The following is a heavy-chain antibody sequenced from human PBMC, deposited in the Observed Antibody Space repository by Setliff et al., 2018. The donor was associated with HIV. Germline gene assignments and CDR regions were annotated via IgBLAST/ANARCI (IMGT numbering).Heavy chain of an antibody. Sequence: PSETLSLTCAVSASSISSDYCWGWIRQPPGKGLEWIGSTHHSGSTYYNPSLNSRVTISRDNTKNSLYLQLNSLRAEDTAVYYCARDAAAPAAIEGAFDIWGQGTMVTVSS. CDR1: ASSISSDYC. CDR2: THHSGST. D-gene: IGHD2-2*02. J-gene: IGHJ3*02. CDR3: ARDAAAPAAIEGAFDI. V-gene: IGHV4-38-2*02.